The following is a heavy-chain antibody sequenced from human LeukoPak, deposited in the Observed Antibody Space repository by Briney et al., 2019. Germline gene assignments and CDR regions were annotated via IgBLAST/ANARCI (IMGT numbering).Heavy chain of an antibody. Sequence: PGRSLRLSCAASGFSFTNYWMSWVRQAPGMGLEWVAIINQDGSERYYVDSVKGRFTVSRDSAKNSLYLQMNSLRVEDTAVYYCARDKITGASTNDYWGQGTLVTVSS. CDR2: INQDGSER. CDR1: GFSFTNYW. J-gene: IGHJ4*02. D-gene: IGHD1-14*01. CDR3: ARDKITGASTNDY. V-gene: IGHV3-7*01.